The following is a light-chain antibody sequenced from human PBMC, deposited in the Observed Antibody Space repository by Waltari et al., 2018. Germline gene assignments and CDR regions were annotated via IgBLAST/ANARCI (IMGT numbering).Light chain of an antibody. Sequence: QSALTQPPSASGSPGQSVTISCTGTSSDVGGHNYVSWYQQHPGKAPKLWIYEVTKRAYGVPVRFAGPRSGNTASLPVAGLQAEDGDDYYGKSYGGSNKLVVGGTKLTVL. J-gene: IGLJ2*01. V-gene: IGLV2-8*01. CDR3: KSYGGSNKL. CDR1: SSDVGGHNY. CDR2: EVT.